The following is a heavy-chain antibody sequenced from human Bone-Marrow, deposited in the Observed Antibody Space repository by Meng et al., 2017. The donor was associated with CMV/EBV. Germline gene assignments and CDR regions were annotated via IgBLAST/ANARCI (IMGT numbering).Heavy chain of an antibody. CDR1: GGSISSSSYY. V-gene: IGHV4-39*01. CDR2: IYYSGST. J-gene: IGHJ4*02. CDR3: ARQYIVVVPAAIDY. D-gene: IGHD2-2*01. Sequence: SETLSLTCTVSGGSISSSSYYWGWIRQPPGKGLEWIGSIYYSGSTNYNPSLKSRVTISVDTSKNQFSLKLSSVTAADTAVYYCARQYIVVVPAAIDYWGQGTLVTVSS.